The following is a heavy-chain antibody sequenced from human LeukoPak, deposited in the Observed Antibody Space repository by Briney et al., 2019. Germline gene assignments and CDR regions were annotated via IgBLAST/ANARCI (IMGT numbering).Heavy chain of an antibody. CDR2: IGSSSSTI. CDR1: GFTFSSYS. D-gene: IGHD6-19*01. Sequence: GGSLRLSCAASGFTFSSYSMNWVRQAPGKGLEWVSYIGSSSSTIYYADSVKGRFTISRDNAKNSLYLQMNSLRDEDTAVYYCARDTDSSGRPNYFDYWGQGTLVTVSS. CDR3: ARDTDSSGRPNYFDY. V-gene: IGHV3-48*02. J-gene: IGHJ4*02.